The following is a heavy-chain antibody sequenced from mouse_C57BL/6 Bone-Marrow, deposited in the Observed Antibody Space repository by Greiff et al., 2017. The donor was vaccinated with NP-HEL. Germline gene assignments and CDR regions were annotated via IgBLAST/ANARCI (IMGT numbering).Heavy chain of an antibody. CDR3: AILITTVVADYAMDY. V-gene: IGHV1-72*01. CDR1: GYTFTSYW. CDR2: IDPNSGGT. D-gene: IGHD1-1*01. J-gene: IGHJ4*01. Sequence: QVQLQQPGAELVKPGASVKLSCKASGYTFTSYWMHWVKQRPGRGLEWIGRIDPNSGGTKYNEKFKSKATLTVDKPSSPAYMQLSSLTSEDSAVYYCAILITTVVADYAMDYWGQGTSVTVSS.